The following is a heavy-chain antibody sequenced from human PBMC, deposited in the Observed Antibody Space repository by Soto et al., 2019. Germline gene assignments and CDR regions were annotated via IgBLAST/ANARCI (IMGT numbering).Heavy chain of an antibody. Sequence: QVQLQESGPGLVKPSETLSLTCTVSGGSISSYYWSWIRQPPGKGLEWIGYIYYSGSTNYNPSLKSRVTISVDTSKNQFSLKVSSGTAADTAVYYCASSNIAAAGFYYYGLDVWGRGTTVTVSS. CDR3: ASSNIAAAGFYYYGLDV. J-gene: IGHJ6*02. V-gene: IGHV4-59*01. CDR2: IYYSGST. CDR1: GGSISSYY. D-gene: IGHD6-13*01.